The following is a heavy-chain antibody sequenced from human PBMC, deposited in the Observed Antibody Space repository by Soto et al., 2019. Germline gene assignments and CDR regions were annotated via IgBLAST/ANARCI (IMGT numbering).Heavy chain of an antibody. Sequence: SVKVSCKASGGTFSSYTISWVRQAPGQGLEWMGRIIPILGIANYAQKFQGRVTITADESTSTAYMELSSLRSEDTAVYYCARVGGLGYYDSSGYYSGYFQHWGQGTLVTVSS. V-gene: IGHV1-69*02. CDR3: ARVGGLGYYDSSGYYSGYFQH. CDR1: GGTFSSYT. D-gene: IGHD3-22*01. J-gene: IGHJ1*01. CDR2: IIPILGIA.